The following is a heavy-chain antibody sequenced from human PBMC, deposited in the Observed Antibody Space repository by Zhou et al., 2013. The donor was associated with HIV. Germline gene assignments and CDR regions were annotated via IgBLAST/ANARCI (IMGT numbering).Heavy chain of an antibody. V-gene: IGHV1-2*02. CDR2: INPNSGGT. D-gene: IGHD3-22*01. CDR3: ARASGTYYYDSSGYMPGDY. CDR1: GYLFTGHY. J-gene: IGHJ4*02. Sequence: QVQLVQSGAEVRNPGASVKVSCKASGYLFTGHYLHWVRQAPGQGLEWMGWINPNSGGTNYAQKFQGRVTMTRDTSISTAYMELSRLRSDDTAVYYCARASGTYYYDSSGYMPGDYWGQGTLVTVSS.